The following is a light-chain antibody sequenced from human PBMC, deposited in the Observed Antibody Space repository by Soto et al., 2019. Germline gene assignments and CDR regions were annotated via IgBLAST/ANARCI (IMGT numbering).Light chain of an antibody. J-gene: IGKJ1*01. CDR2: LGS. V-gene: IGKV2-28*01. Sequence: DIVMTQSPLSLPVTPGEPASISCRHSQSLLHSNGYNYLDWYLQKPGQSPQLLIYLGSNRASGVPDRFSGSGSGTDFTLKISRVEAEDVGVYYCMQPLQSWTFGQGTKVDIK. CDR1: QSLLHSNGYNY. CDR3: MQPLQSWT.